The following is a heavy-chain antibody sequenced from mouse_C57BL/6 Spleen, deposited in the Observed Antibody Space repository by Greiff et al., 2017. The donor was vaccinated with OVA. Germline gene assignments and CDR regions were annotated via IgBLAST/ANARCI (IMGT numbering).Heavy chain of an antibody. CDR2: IEPSDSYT. V-gene: IGHV1-59*01. J-gene: IGHJ3*01. D-gene: IGHD4-1*01. CDR1: GYTFTSYW. CDR3: AREEDWRAY. Sequence: QVQLQQPGAELVRPGTSVKLSCKASGYTFTSYWMHWVKQRPGQGLEWIGVIEPSDSYTNYNQKFKGKATLTVDTSSSTAYMQLSSLTSEDSAVYYCAREEDWRAYWGQGTLVTVSA.